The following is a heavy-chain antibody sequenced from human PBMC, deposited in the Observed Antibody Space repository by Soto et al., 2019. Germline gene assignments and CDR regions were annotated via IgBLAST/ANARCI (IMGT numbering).Heavy chain of an antibody. V-gene: IGHV1-18*04. CDR2: ISAYTGKT. CDR3: ARDLDSGSYYFDY. Sequence: QVQRVQSGAEVKKPGASLKVSCKASGYTFSSYGISWVRQAPGQGLEWMGWISAYTGKTNYAQKLQGRVTMTTDTSTSTAYMEVRSLRSDDTAVYYCARDLDSGSYYFDYWGQGTLVTVSS. J-gene: IGHJ4*02. D-gene: IGHD1-26*01. CDR1: GYTFSSYG.